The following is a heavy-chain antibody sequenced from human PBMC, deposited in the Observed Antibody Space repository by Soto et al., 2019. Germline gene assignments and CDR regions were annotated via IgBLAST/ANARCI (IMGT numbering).Heavy chain of an antibody. CDR2: INTDGSST. CDR3: ARGSSGWNGY. D-gene: IGHD6-19*01. V-gene: IGHV3-74*01. CDR1: GFTFSSYW. Sequence: EVQLVESGGGLVQPGGSLRLSCAASGFTFSSYWMHWVRQDPGKGLVWVSRINTDGSSTSYADSVRGRFTISRDNAKNTLYLQMNSLRAEDTAVYYRARGSSGWNGYWGQGTLVTVSS. J-gene: IGHJ4*02.